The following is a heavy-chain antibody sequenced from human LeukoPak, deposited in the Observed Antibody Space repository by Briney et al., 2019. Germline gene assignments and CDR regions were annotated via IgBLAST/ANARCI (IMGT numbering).Heavy chain of an antibody. Sequence: GGSLRLSCAASGFNFRNYWMHWVRQAPGKGLVWVSRIIGDGGLTHYADSVKGRFTISRGNAKNMLYLQMHSLRVEDTAFYFCVRDGHNWNFDYWGQGSLVTVSS. V-gene: IGHV3-74*01. J-gene: IGHJ4*02. CDR1: GFNFRNYW. D-gene: IGHD1-20*01. CDR3: VRDGHNWNFDY. CDR2: IIGDGGLT.